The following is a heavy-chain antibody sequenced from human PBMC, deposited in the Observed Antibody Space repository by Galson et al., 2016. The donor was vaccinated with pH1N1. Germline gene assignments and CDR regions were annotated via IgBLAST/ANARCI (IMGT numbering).Heavy chain of an antibody. CDR1: GYSFSSYG. Sequence: SVKVSCKASGYSFSSYGINWVRQAPGQGLEWMGWISAYNGDTNYAQKFQGRVNMTTDTSTSTAYMEMRSLRSDDTAVYYCASAPEGDGGDDVAYYYYGMGVWGQGTTVTVSS. V-gene: IGHV1-18*01. D-gene: IGHD4-17*01. CDR3: ASAPEGDGGDDVAYYYYGMGV. J-gene: IGHJ6*02. CDR2: ISAYNGDT.